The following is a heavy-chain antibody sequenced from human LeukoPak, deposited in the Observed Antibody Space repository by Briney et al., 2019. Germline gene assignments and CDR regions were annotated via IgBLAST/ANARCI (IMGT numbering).Heavy chain of an antibody. D-gene: IGHD5-12*01. Sequence: GGSLRLSCAASRFTVSSNYMSSGRQAPGTGLEWVSVIYNGGSTYYADSVKGRFTISRDNSKNTLYLQMNSVRAEDTAVYYCARDRWVGGYDYFDYWGQGTLVTVSS. CDR3: ARDRWVGGYDYFDY. CDR1: RFTVSSNY. J-gene: IGHJ4*02. CDR2: IYNGGST. V-gene: IGHV3-66*02.